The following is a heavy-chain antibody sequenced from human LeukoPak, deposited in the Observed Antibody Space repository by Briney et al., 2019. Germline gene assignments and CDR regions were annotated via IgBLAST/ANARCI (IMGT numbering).Heavy chain of an antibody. CDR1: GFSFSSSW. D-gene: IGHD6-19*01. Sequence: GGSLRLSCAASGFSFSSSWMTWVRQSPGKGLEWVAHIKEDGTEEYYVDSVKGRFTVSRDNAKNSLYLQMNSLRAEDTAIYYCAREITVAGKEGAFDIWGPGTMLTVSS. V-gene: IGHV3-7*05. CDR2: IKEDGTEE. CDR3: AREITVAGKEGAFDI. J-gene: IGHJ3*02.